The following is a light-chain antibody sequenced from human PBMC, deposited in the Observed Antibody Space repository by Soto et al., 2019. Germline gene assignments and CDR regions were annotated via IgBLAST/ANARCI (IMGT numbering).Light chain of an antibody. J-gene: IGKJ4*01. Sequence: DIQMTQSPSSLSASVGDRVTITCQASQDISNYLNWYQQKPGKAPKLLIYDASNLETGVPSRFSGSGSGTYFTFTISSLQHEDIATYYCQQYDNLPRTVGGGTKVEIK. CDR2: DAS. CDR1: QDISNY. CDR3: QQYDNLPRT. V-gene: IGKV1-33*01.